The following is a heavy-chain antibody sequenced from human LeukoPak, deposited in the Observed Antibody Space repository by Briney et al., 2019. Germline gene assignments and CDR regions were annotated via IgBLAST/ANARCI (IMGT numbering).Heavy chain of an antibody. J-gene: IGHJ4*02. V-gene: IGHV3-23*01. CDR1: GFTFSSYA. Sequence: GGSLRLSCAASGFTFSSYAMSWVRQAPGKGLEWVSAICGSGGSTYYADSVKGRFTISRDNSKNTLYLQMNSLRAEDTAVYYCAKDLYAYYYDSSADYWGQGTLVTVSS. CDR2: ICGSGGST. D-gene: IGHD3-22*01. CDR3: AKDLYAYYYDSSADY.